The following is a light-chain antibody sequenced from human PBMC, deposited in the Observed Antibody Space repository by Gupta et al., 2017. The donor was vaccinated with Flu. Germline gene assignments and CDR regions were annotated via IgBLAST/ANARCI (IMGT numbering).Light chain of an antibody. Sequence: QSALPLPASVSVSPGQSITISCTGTSCDIGSYNYVSWYQQHPGQARKLLIYGVTKRPSGVANRFSASKSGDTASLTISERQAEDEADYYCSSCISSSTLVFGGGTKLTVL. CDR2: GVT. J-gene: IGLJ2*01. V-gene: IGLV2-14*01. CDR3: SSCISSSTLV. CDR1: SCDIGSYNY.